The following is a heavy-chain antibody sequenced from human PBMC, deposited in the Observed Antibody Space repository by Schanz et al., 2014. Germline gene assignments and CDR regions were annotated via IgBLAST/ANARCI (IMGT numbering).Heavy chain of an antibody. D-gene: IGHD2-15*01. CDR2: ISTYNGHT. V-gene: IGHV1-18*01. J-gene: IGHJ4*02. CDR3: ARAGFCSGSACYSLGIDY. CDR1: GYTFTRSG. Sequence: QVQLVQSGGEVKTPGASVKVSCKASGYTFTRSGISWVRQAPGQGLEWMGWISTYNGHTRYGQKFQDRLSLTTDTDTATAHVELRSLRTDDTAVYYCARAGFCSGSACYSLGIDYWGQGTLVTVSS.